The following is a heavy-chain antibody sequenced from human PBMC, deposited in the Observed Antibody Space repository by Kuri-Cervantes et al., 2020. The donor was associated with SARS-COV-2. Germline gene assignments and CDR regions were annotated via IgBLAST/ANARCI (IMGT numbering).Heavy chain of an antibody. CDR1: GGSISSYY. J-gene: IGHJ6*03. V-gene: IGHV4-4*07. D-gene: IGHD1-26*01. Sequence: SETLSLTCTVSGGSISSYYWSWIRQPAGKGLEWIGRIYTSGSTNYNPSLKSRVTMSVDTSKNQFSLKLSSVTAADTAVYYCARDSRSYYQVLLDHYYYSYMAVWGKGTTVTVSS. CDR3: ARDSRSYYQVLLDHYYYSYMAV. CDR2: IYTSGST.